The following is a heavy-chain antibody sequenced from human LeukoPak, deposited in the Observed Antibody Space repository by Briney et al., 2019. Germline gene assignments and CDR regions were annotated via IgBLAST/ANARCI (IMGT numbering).Heavy chain of an antibody. D-gene: IGHD3-10*01. J-gene: IGHJ4*02. V-gene: IGHV3-30*03. CDR1: GFTFSSYG. Sequence: GGSLRLSCVASGFTFSSYGMHWVRQAPGKGLEWVAVISSDGSSEYYADSVKGRFTISRDNSKNTLYLQVNSLKPEDTAVYYCARGRGSFDYWGQGTLVAVSS. CDR3: ARGRGSFDY. CDR2: ISSDGSSE.